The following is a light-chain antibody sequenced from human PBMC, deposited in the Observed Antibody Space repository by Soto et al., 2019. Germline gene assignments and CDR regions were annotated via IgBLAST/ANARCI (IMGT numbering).Light chain of an antibody. J-gene: IGLJ1*01. V-gene: IGLV1-44*01. CDR3: AAWADSLSGYV. CDR2: TTN. Sequence: QSALTQPPSASGTPGQRVTISCSGDSSNIGNNPVNWYQQLPGTAPKLLIYTTNQRPSGVPDRFSGSKSDTSASLAISGLQSEDEADYYCAAWADSLSGYVFGTGTKVTVL. CDR1: SSNIGNNP.